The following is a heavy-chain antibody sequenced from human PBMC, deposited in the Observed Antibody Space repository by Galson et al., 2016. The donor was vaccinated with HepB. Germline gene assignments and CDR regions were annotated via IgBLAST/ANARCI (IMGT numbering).Heavy chain of an antibody. V-gene: IGHV3-30*04. Sequence: SLRLSCAASGFTFTSYTLHWVRQAPGKGPEWVAVISYDGSNIYYADSVKGRFTISRDNSKNTLSLQMNSLRAEDTAVYYCAKNDILAGYSAFDYWGQGTLVTVSS. J-gene: IGHJ4*02. D-gene: IGHD3-9*01. CDR3: AKNDILAGYSAFDY. CDR1: GFTFTSYT. CDR2: ISYDGSNI.